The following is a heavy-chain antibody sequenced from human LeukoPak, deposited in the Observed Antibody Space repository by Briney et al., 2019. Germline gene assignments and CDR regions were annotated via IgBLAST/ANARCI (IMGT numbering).Heavy chain of an antibody. D-gene: IGHD6-19*01. CDR2: INHSGST. J-gene: IGHJ4*02. CDR3: AASIAVTGGSDY. CDR1: GGSFSGYY. Sequence: SETLSLTCAVYGGSFSGYYWSWIRQPPGKGLEWIGEINHSGSTNYNPSLKSRVTISVDTSKNQFSLKLSSVTAADTAVYYCAASIAVTGGSDYWGQGTLVTVSS. V-gene: IGHV4-34*01.